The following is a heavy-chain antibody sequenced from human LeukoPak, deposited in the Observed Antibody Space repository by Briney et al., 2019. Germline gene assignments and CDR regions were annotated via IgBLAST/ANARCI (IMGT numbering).Heavy chain of an antibody. V-gene: IGHV1-8*01. Sequence: ASVKVSCKASGYTFTSYDINWVRQATGQGLEWMGWMNSNSGNTGYTQKFQGRVTMTRNTSISTAYMELSSLRSEDTAVYYCARGPALYYYYGMDVWGQGTTVTVSS. CDR1: GYTFTSYD. CDR3: ARGPALYYYYGMDV. J-gene: IGHJ6*02. CDR2: MNSNSGNT.